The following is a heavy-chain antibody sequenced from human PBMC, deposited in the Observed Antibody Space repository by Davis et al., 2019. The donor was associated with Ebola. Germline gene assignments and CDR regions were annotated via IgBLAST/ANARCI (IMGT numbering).Heavy chain of an antibody. CDR3: ASTNCGGDCYFDNWFDP. CDR2: ISSSSSYI. CDR1: GFTFSSYS. J-gene: IGHJ5*02. Sequence: GESLKISCAASGFTFSSYSMNWVRQAPGKGLEWVSSISSSSSYIYYADPVKGRFTISRDNAKNSLYLQMNSLRAEDTAVYYCASTNCGGDCYFDNWFDPWGQGTLVTVSS. V-gene: IGHV3-21*01. D-gene: IGHD2-21*01.